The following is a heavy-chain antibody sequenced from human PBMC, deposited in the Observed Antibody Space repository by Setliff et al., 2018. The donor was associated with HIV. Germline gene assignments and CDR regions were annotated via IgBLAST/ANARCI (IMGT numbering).Heavy chain of an antibody. V-gene: IGHV3-23*01. CDR2: ISESGANT. CDR3: AKVPSY. Sequence: GGSLRLSCTTSGFTFGDYDLNWVRQAPGKGLEWVSGISESGANTYYADSVKGRFTISRDNSKNTLYLQMDSLRAEDTAVYYCAKVPSYWGQGTLVTVSS. CDR1: GFTFGDYD. J-gene: IGHJ4*02.